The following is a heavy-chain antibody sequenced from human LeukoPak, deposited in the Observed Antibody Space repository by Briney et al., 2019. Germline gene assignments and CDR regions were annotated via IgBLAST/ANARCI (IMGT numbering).Heavy chain of an antibody. CDR2: IYHSGST. V-gene: IGHV4-38-2*02. J-gene: IGHJ5*02. CDR3: ARAALEYQLLVDVNWFDP. Sequence: SETLSLTCTVSGYSISSGYYWGWIRQPPGKGLEWIGSIYHSGSTYYNPSLKSRVTISVDTSKNQFSLKLSSVTAADTAVYHCARAALEYQLLVDVNWFDPWGQGTLVTVSS. CDR1: GYSISSGYY. D-gene: IGHD2-2*01.